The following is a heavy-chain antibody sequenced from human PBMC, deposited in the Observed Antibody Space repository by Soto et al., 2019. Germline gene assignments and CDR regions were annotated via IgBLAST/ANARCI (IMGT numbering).Heavy chain of an antibody. Sequence: QVQLQQWGAGLLKPSETLSLTCAVYGGSISSYYWSWIRQAPGKGLGWIGEINHSGSTNYNPSLKSRVTISVDTSKNQFSLRLSSVTAADTAVYYCARGGHSYRPRALDYWGQGTLVTVSS. CDR2: INHSGST. J-gene: IGHJ4*02. CDR1: GGSISSYY. CDR3: ARGGHSYRPRALDY. D-gene: IGHD5-18*01. V-gene: IGHV4-34*01.